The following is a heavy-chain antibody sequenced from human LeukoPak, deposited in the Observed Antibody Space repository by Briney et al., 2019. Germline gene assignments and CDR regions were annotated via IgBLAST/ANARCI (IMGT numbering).Heavy chain of an antibody. V-gene: IGHV3-74*01. J-gene: IGHJ4*02. CDR2: IKSDGSTT. CDR1: GFTFSSYW. CDR3: ARDRGYSVDY. Sequence: QPGGSLRLSCAASGFTFSSYWMHWVRQAPGKGLVWVSHIKSDGSTTSYADSVEGRFTISRDNTRNTLYLQMNSLRAEDTAVYYCARDRGYSVDYWGQGTLATVSS. D-gene: IGHD2-15*01.